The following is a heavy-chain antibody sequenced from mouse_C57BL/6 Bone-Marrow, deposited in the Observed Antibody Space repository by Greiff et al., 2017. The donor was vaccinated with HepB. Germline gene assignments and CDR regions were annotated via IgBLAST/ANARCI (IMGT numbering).Heavy chain of an antibody. CDR1: GYTFTSYW. D-gene: IGHD1-1*01. Sequence: VQLQQPGTELVKPGASVKLSCKASGYTFTSYWMHWVKQRPGQGLEWIGNINPSNGGTNYNEKFKSKATLTVDKSSSTAYMQLSSLTSEDSAVYYCARTRGYGSSFYYAMDYWGQGTSVTVSS. J-gene: IGHJ4*01. CDR2: INPSNGGT. V-gene: IGHV1-53*01. CDR3: ARTRGYGSSFYYAMDY.